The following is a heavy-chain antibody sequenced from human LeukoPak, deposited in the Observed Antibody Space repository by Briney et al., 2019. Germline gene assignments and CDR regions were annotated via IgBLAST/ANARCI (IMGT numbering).Heavy chain of an antibody. CDR2: IYASGST. V-gene: IGHV4-61*02. Sequence: SETLSLTCTVSGGSISSGSYYWSWIRRPAGKGLEWIGRIYASGSTNYNPSLKSRVTISVDTSKNQFSLKLSSVTAADTAVYYCASGRSLEWLSIGYWGQGTLVTVSS. CDR1: GGSISSGSYY. D-gene: IGHD3-3*01. CDR3: ASGRSLEWLSIGY. J-gene: IGHJ4*02.